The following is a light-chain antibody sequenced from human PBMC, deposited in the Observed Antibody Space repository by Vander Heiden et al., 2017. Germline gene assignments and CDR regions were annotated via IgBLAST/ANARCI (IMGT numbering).Light chain of an antibody. CDR1: SSDVGGYNY. Sequence: QSALTQPRSVSGSPAQSVTISCTGTSSDVGGYNYFSWYQQHPGKAPKLMIYDVSKRPSGVPDRFSGSKSGNTASLTISGLQAEDEADYYCCSYAGSYTLVFGGGTKLTVL. V-gene: IGLV2-11*01. CDR3: CSYAGSYTLV. J-gene: IGLJ2*01. CDR2: DVS.